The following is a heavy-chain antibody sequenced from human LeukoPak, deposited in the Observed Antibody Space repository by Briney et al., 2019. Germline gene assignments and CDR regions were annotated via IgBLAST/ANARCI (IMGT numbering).Heavy chain of an antibody. D-gene: IGHD2-2*01. Sequence: GGSLRLSCAASGFTFISYGMHWVRQAPGKGLEWVAFIRYDGSNKYYADSVKGRFTISRDNSKNTLYLQMNSLRAEDTAVYYCAKGVVPAAIPPYFDYWGQGTLVTVSS. CDR1: GFTFISYG. V-gene: IGHV3-30*02. CDR2: IRYDGSNK. J-gene: IGHJ4*02. CDR3: AKGVVPAAIPPYFDY.